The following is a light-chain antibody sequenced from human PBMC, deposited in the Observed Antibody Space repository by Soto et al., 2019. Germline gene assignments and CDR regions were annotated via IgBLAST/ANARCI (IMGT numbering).Light chain of an antibody. CDR3: QQYARPPFA. V-gene: IGKV3-20*01. CDR1: QRISNSY. J-gene: IGKJ2*01. Sequence: EIVLTQSPGTLSLSPGERATLSCRASQRISNSYLAWYQQKPGQAPRLLLYDASSRATGIPDRVSGSGSGTDFTLTISRLEPEDFAVYYCQQYARPPFAFGQGTTVEIK. CDR2: DAS.